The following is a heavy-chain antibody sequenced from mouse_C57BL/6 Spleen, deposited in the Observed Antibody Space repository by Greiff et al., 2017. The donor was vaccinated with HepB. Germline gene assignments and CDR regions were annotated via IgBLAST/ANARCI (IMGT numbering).Heavy chain of an antibody. J-gene: IGHJ2*01. CDR1: GYSITSGYD. CDR3: ARLLLRSYFDY. CDR2: ISYSGST. Sequence: EVKVEESGPGMVKPSQSLSLTCTVTGYSITSGYDWHWIRHFPGNKLEWMGYISYSGSTNYNPSLKSRISITHDTSKNHFFLKLNSVTTEDTATYYCARLLLRSYFDYWGQGTTLTVSS. V-gene: IGHV3-1*01. D-gene: IGHD1-1*01.